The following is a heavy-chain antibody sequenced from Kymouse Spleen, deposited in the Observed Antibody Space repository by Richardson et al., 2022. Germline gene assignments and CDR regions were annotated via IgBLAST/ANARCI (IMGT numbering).Heavy chain of an antibody. CDR1: GGTFSSYA. CDR2: IIPIFGTA. CDR3: ARVLYCSSTSCYGHYYYYGMDV. Sequence: QVQLVQSGAEVKKPGSSVKVSCKASGGTFSSYAISWVRQAPGQGLEWMGGIIPIFGTANYAQKFQGRVTITTDESTSTAYMELSSLRSEDTAVYYCARVLYCSSTSCYGHYYYYGMDVWGQGTTVTVSS. J-gene: IGHJ6*02. V-gene: IGHV1-69*05. D-gene: IGHD2-2*02.